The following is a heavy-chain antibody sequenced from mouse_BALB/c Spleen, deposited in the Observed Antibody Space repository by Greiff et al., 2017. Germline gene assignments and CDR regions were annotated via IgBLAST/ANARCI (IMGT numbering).Heavy chain of an antibody. V-gene: IGHV1-82*01. J-gene: IGHJ2*01. Sequence: VQLQQSGPELVKPGASVKISCKASGYAFSSSWMNWVKQRPGQGLEWIGRIYPGDGDTNYNGKFKGKATLTADKSSSTAYMQLSSLTSVDSAVYFGARQVGSLYYVDYWGQGTTLTVSS. CDR3: ARQVGSLYYVDY. CDR2: IYPGDGDT. CDR1: GYAFSSSW. D-gene: IGHD1-1*01.